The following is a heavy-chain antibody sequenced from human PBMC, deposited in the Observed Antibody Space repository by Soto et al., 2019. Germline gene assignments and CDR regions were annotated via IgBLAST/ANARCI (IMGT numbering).Heavy chain of an antibody. CDR3: ARGIAGKSSIWFDP. CDR1: SGSVSSGSYY. J-gene: IGHJ5*02. D-gene: IGHD1-20*01. V-gene: IGHV4-61*01. Sequence: SETLSLTCTVSSGSVSSGSYYLSWIRHSPGQGLEWIGYIYYSGSTNYNPSLKSRVTISVDTSKNRFSVKLSSVTAADTAVYYRARGIAGKSSIWFDPWGQGTVVTVPS. CDR2: IYYSGST.